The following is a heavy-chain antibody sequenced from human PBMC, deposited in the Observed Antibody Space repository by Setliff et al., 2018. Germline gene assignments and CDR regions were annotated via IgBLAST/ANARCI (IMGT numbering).Heavy chain of an antibody. J-gene: IGHJ2*01. D-gene: IGHD3-22*01. CDR2: MNPNSGNT. V-gene: IGHV1-8*02. CDR1: GYTFTSYD. CDR3: ARVVYYYDSSGYQNWHFDL. Sequence: ASVKVSCKASGYTFTSYDINWVRQATGQGLEWMGWMNPNSGNTGYAQKFQGRVTMTRNTSISTAYVELSSLRSEDTAVYYCARVVYYYDSSGYQNWHFDLWGRGTLVTVSS.